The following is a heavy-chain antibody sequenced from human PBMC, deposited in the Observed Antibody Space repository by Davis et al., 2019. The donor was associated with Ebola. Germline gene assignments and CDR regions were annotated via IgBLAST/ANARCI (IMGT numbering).Heavy chain of an antibody. CDR2: INHSGST. CDR1: GGSLSGYY. V-gene: IGHV4-34*01. J-gene: IGHJ6*02. Sequence: MPSETLSLTCAVHGGSLSGYYWSWIRQPPGKGLEWIGEINHSGSTNYNPSLKSRVTISVDTSKNQFSLKLSSVTAADTAVYYCARGRGSYYRYGMDVWGQGTTVTVSS. D-gene: IGHD3-16*01. CDR3: ARGRGSYYRYGMDV.